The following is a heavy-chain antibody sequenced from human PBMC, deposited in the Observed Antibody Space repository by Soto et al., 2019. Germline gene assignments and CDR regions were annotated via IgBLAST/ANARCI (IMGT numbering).Heavy chain of an antibody. CDR3: ARRERYYGSPGWFDP. CDR2: VYYNENT. CDR1: GSSINNFAYY. V-gene: IGHV4-39*01. D-gene: IGHD3-10*01. Sequence: TSESLSLPCSVSGSSINNFAYYWGWIRQPPGKGLEWIGTVYYNENTYYNPSLKSRIAISVDTAKNQFSLNLRSVTAADTAIYFCARRERYYGSPGWFDPWGQGTLVTVSS. J-gene: IGHJ5*01.